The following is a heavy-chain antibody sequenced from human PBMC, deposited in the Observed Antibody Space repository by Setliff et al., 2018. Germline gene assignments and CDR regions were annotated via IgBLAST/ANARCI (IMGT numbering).Heavy chain of an antibody. D-gene: IGHD3-22*01. J-gene: IGHJ4*02. CDR1: GGSISTTDYY. V-gene: IGHV4-39*07. CDR3: ARYDSSGYSENYYFDY. Sequence: LSLTCTVSGGSISTTDYYWGWIRQPPGKGLEWIGCVYYSGNTYYSPSLKSRVTMFVDTSKNQFSLMLYSVTAADTAIYYCARYDSSGYSENYYFDYWGQGTLVTVS. CDR2: VYYSGNT.